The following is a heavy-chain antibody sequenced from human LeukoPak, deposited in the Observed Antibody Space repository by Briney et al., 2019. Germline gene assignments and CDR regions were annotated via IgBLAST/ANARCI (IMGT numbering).Heavy chain of an antibody. CDR3: ARGPRGFDP. Sequence: GGSLRLSCAASGFPFSSYGMHWVRQAPGKGLEWVSFISYDGTNKYYADSVKGRFTISRDNSRNTLYLQMNSLRAEDTAVYYCARGPRGFDPWGQGTLVTVSS. CDR2: ISYDGTNK. J-gene: IGHJ5*02. CDR1: GFPFSSYG. V-gene: IGHV3-33*05.